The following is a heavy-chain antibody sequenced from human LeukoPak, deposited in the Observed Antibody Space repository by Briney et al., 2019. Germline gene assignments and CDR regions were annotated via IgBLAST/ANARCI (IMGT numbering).Heavy chain of an antibody. CDR2: IIPILGIA. CDR1: GGTFSSYA. D-gene: IGHD3-22*01. J-gene: IGHJ4*02. Sequence: GASVKVSCKASGGTFSSYAISWVRQAPGQGLEWMGRIIPILGIANYAQKFRGRVTITADKSTSTAYMELSSLRSEDTAVYYCARSVYDSSGYYDSPFDYWGQGTLVTVSS. CDR3: ARSVYDSSGYYDSPFDY. V-gene: IGHV1-69*04.